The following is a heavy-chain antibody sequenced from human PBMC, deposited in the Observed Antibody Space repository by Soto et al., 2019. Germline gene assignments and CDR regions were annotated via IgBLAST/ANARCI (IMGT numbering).Heavy chain of an antibody. CDR2: IYPSDSDA. V-gene: IGHV5-51*01. Sequence: GESLKISCRGSGYNFGSHWIAWVRQKPGKGLEWMGIIYPSDSDARYRPSFQGQVTFSADKSISTAYLQWSSLKASDSATYYCARHDEYNSGWGAGMDVWGQGTTVTVSS. D-gene: IGHD6-19*01. CDR3: ARHDEYNSGWGAGMDV. J-gene: IGHJ6*02. CDR1: GYNFGSHW.